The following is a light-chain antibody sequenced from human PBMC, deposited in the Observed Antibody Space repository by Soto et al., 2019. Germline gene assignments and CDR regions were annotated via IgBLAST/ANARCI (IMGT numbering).Light chain of an antibody. CDR3: QQYNNWPIT. V-gene: IGKV3-15*01. CDR1: QSVNDN. Sequence: EIIMTQSPATLSVSPGERASLSCRASQSVNDNLAWYQQKPGQAPRLLIYGASTRATGIPARFSGSGSGTEFTLTISSLQSEDFAVYCCQQYNNWPITFGQGTRLDIK. J-gene: IGKJ5*01. CDR2: GAS.